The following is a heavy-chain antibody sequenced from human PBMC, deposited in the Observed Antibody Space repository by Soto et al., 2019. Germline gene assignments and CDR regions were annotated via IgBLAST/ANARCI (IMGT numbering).Heavy chain of an antibody. D-gene: IGHD6-13*01. CDR2: INPLPTSGST. Sequence: ASVKVSCKASGYIFTNYYIHWVRQAPGQGLEWMAIINPLPTSGSTNYAQEFQGRLTVTRDTSTSTVYMELSSLRSDDTAIYYCARDLAAAAYWGQGTLVTSPQ. CDR1: GYIFTNYY. V-gene: IGHV1-46*01. CDR3: ARDLAAAAY. J-gene: IGHJ4*02.